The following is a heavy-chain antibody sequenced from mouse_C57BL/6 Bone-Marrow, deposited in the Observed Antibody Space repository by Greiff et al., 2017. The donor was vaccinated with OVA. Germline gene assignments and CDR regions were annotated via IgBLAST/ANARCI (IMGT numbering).Heavy chain of an antibody. CDR3: ARKGTAYYFDY. CDR2: IHPNSGST. V-gene: IGHV1-64*01. D-gene: IGHD1-2*01. Sequence: QVQLQQPGAELVKPGASVKLSCKASGYTFTSYWMHCVKQRPGQGLELIGMIHPNSGSTNYNEKFKSKATLTVDKSSSTAYMQLSSLTSEDSAVYYCARKGTAYYFDYWGQGTTLTVSS. J-gene: IGHJ2*01. CDR1: GYTFTSYW.